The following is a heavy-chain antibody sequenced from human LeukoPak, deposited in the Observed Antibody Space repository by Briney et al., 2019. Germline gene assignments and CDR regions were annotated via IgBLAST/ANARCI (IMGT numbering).Heavy chain of an antibody. CDR3: ARSKRATTSLDFDY. CDR2: ISAYNGNT. Sequence: ASVKVSCKASGYTFTSYSISWVRQAPGQGLEWTGWISAYNGNTNYAQKLQGRVTMTTDTSTSTAYMELRSLRSDDTAVYYCARSKRATTSLDFDYWGQGTLVTVSS. V-gene: IGHV1-18*01. J-gene: IGHJ4*02. CDR1: GYTFTSYS. D-gene: IGHD1-26*01.